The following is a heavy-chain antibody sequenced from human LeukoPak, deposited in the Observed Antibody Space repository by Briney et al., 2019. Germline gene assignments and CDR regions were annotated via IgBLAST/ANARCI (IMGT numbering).Heavy chain of an antibody. CDR1: GYTFTGYY. CDR2: INPNSGGT. Sequence: ASVKVSCKASGYTFTGYYMHWVRQAPGQGLGWMGWINPNSGGTNYAQKFQGRVTMTRDTSISTAYMELSSLRSEDTAVYYCARVTGYSSGWLSPSDAFDIWGQGTMVTVSS. V-gene: IGHV1-2*02. J-gene: IGHJ3*02. CDR3: ARVTGYSSGWLSPSDAFDI. D-gene: IGHD6-19*01.